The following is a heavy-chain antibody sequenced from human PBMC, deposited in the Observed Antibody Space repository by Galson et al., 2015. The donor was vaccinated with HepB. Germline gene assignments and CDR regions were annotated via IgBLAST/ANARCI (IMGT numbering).Heavy chain of an antibody. Sequence: SLRLSCAASGFTFNKYAMSWARQAPGEGLEWVSALSASGGSTFYADSVRGRFTISRDNSKSTLYLQMSSLRAEDTAIYYCAHQYDFWSGYFSGGESWGQGTLVIVSS. V-gene: IGHV3-23*01. J-gene: IGHJ5*02. CDR3: AHQYDFWSGYFSGGES. D-gene: IGHD3-3*01. CDR2: LSASGGST. CDR1: GFTFNKYA.